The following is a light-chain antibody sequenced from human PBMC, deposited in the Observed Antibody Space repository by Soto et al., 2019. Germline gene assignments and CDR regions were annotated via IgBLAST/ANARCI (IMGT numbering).Light chain of an antibody. J-gene: IGKJ1*01. CDR2: GAS. CDR1: QSVSSK. CDR3: QQYGSSPWT. V-gene: IGKV3-20*01. Sequence: EMVLTHSPATLSVSPWEIATLSCRASQSVSSKLARHQQKPGRAPRLLIYGASSRATGIPDRFSGSGSGTDFTLTISRLEPEDFAVYYCQQYGSSPWTFGQGTKVDIK.